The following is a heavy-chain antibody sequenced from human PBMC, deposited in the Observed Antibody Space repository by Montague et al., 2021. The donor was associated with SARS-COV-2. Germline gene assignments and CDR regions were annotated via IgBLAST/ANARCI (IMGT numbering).Heavy chain of an antibody. V-gene: IGHV3-66*02. Sequence: SLRLSCAASGLTVSSNYMSWVRQAPGKGLEWVSVIYSGGSTYYADSVKGRFTISRDNSKNTLYLQMDSLRDEDTAVYYCARDSYGMDVWGQGTTVTVSS. CDR2: IYSGGST. CDR1: GLTVSSNY. CDR3: ARDSYGMDV. J-gene: IGHJ6*02.